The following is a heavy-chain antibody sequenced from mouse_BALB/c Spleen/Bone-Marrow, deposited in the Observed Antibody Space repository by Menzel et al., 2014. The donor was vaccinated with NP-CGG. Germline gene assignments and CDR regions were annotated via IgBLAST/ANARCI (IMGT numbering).Heavy chain of an antibody. Sequence: QVQLKQSGAEVVKPGASVKVSCKASGYTFTNYCMQWVKQRPGQGLEWIGEIEPSDSYTNYNQDFKGKATLTVDKSSSTAYMQLSSLTSEDSAVYYCARGRTTVVSDYWGQGTSLTVSS. CDR3: ARGRTTVVSDY. D-gene: IGHD1-1*01. V-gene: IGHV1-69*02. CDR2: IEPSDSYT. CDR1: GYTFTNYC. J-gene: IGHJ2*02.